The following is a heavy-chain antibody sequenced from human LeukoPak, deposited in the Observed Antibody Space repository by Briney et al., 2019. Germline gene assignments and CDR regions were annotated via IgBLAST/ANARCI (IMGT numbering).Heavy chain of an antibody. CDR1: GFTFDDFA. J-gene: IGHJ4*02. D-gene: IGHD2-2*01. CDR2: INWNGGST. CDR3: ARRALYCSSTSCSRRDYFDY. Sequence: PGGSLRLSCAASGFTFDDFAMSWVRQAPGKGLELVSGINWNGGSTGYADSVKGRFTISRDNAKNSLYLQMNRLRAEDTALYYCARRALYCSSTSCSRRDYFDYWGQGIRVTVSS. V-gene: IGHV3-20*04.